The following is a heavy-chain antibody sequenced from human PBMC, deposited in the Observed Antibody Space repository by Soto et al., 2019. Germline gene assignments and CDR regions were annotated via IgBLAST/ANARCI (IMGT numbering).Heavy chain of an antibody. CDR1: GFIFSSYA. D-gene: IGHD6-13*01. V-gene: IGHV3-30*18. J-gene: IGHJ3*02. CDR2: ISYDGGNK. CDR3: AKGRDSSSCYDALDI. Sequence: QVQLVESGGGVVQPGRSLRLSCAVSGFIFSSYAMHWVRQAPGKGLEWVAVISYDGGNKYFGDSVQGRFTISRDNSKDTLYLQMNSLRAEDTAVYYCAKGRDSSSCYDALDIWGQGTMVTVSS.